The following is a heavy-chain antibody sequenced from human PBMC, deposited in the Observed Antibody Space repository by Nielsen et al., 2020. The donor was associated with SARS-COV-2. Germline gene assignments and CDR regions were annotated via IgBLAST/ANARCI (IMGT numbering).Heavy chain of an antibody. Sequence: GGSLRLSCAASGFTFSSYAMHWVRQAPGKGLEWVAVISYDGSNKYYADSVKGRFTISKDNSKNTLYLQMNSLRAEDTAVYYCARDDIYGSGSYMGSGDAFDIWGQGTMVTVSS. CDR3: ARDDIYGSGSYMGSGDAFDI. CDR1: GFTFSSYA. V-gene: IGHV3-30*04. CDR2: ISYDGSNK. J-gene: IGHJ3*02. D-gene: IGHD3-10*01.